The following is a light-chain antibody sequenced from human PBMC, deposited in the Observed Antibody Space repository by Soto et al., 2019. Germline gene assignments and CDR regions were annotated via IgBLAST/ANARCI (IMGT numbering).Light chain of an antibody. Sequence: EVVMTQSPASLSASPGERVTLSCRASQNIRSSLAWYQQRPGQAPRLLIYGASTRATGISVRFSGSGSGTEFTLTISSLQSEDFAVYYCQHYDNWPPRTFGQGTKVDIK. J-gene: IGKJ1*01. CDR2: GAS. CDR3: QHYDNWPPRT. CDR1: QNIRSS. V-gene: IGKV3-15*01.